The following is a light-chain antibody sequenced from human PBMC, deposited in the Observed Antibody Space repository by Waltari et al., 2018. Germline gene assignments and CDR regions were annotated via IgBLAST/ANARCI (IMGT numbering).Light chain of an antibody. CDR2: DVN. J-gene: IGLJ3*02. CDR3: SSYTSSSTWV. V-gene: IGLV2-14*01. Sequence: QSALTQPASVSGSPGQSITISCTGTSSDVGGYNYLSWYQQHPGKAPKLMIYDVNKRPSGISNRFSGSKSGNTASLTISGLQAEDEADYYCSSYTSSSTWVFGGGTKLTVL. CDR1: SSDVGGYNY.